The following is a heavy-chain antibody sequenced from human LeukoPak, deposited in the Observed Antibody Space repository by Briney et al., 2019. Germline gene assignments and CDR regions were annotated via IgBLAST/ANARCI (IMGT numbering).Heavy chain of an antibody. D-gene: IGHD1-14*01. CDR1: GGSVSGHY. CDR3: ARHRGQYNAHDAFDI. CDR2: ILYSGST. Sequence: SETLSLTCTVSGGSVSGHYWSWIRQTPGKGLGWIGYILYSGSTRYNPSLGSRVTISVDTSKDLFSLKFTSVTAADTALYYCARHRGQYNAHDAFDIWGQGTLVAVSS. J-gene: IGHJ3*02. V-gene: IGHV4-59*08.